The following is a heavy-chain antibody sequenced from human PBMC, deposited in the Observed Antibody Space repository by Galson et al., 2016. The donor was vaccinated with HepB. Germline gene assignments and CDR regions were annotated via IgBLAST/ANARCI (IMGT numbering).Heavy chain of an antibody. V-gene: IGHV4-4*02. CDR3: ATGIVVAGKMYYHYMDV. J-gene: IGHJ6*03. CDR2: TYQEGRS. D-gene: IGHD6-19*01. CDR1: GGSISSGNW. Sequence: SETLSLTCTVAGGSISSGNWWSWVRQPPGKGLEWIGETYQEGRSYYNPSLNSRVTIPMDTSKNQLSLRLDSVTAADTGVYYCATGIVVAGKMYYHYMDVWGKGTTVTVSS.